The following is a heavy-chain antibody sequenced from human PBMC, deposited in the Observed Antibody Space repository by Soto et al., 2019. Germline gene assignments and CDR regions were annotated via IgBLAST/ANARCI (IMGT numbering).Heavy chain of an antibody. CDR1: GFNFIRKY. J-gene: IGHJ4*02. CDR3: GRGLYDSGSFYFDF. CDR2: LYSGGTT. D-gene: IGHD3-10*01. V-gene: IGHV3-53*01. Sequence: EVQLVESGGGLIQPGGSLRLSCAASGFNFIRKYMIWVRQAPGKGLEWVSILYSGGTTYYADSVKGRFTISRDTSENTLYLQMNSLRAEDTAVYYCGRGLYDSGSFYFDFWGQGTLVTVSS.